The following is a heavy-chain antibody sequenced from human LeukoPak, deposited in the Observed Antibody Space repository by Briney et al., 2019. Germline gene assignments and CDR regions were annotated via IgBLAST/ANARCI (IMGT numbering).Heavy chain of an antibody. J-gene: IGHJ4*02. D-gene: IGHD2-15*01. V-gene: IGHV1-18*01. Sequence: ASVKVSCKASGYTFISYGISWVRQAPGRGLEWMGWISTYNGNTNYAQKLQGRVTMTTDTSTSTAYMELRSLRSDDTAVYYCARGGYCSGGSCFRLDYWGQGTLVTVSS. CDR1: GYTFISYG. CDR2: ISTYNGNT. CDR3: ARGGYCSGGSCFRLDY.